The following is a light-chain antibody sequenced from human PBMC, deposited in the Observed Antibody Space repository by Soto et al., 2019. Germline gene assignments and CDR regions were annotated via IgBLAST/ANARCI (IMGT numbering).Light chain of an antibody. CDR3: QPYNNWPPWT. CDR2: GAS. V-gene: IGKV3-15*01. CDR1: QSVSSN. J-gene: IGKJ1*01. Sequence: EIAMTQSPATLSVSPGERATLSCSASQSVSSNLAWYQQKPGQAPRLLIYGASTRATGIPARFSGSGSGTAFTLTISSLQSEDFAAYYCQPYNNWPPWTFGQGTKVDIK.